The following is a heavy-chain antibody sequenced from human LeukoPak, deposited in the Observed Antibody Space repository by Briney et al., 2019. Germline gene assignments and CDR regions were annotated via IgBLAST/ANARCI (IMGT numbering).Heavy chain of an antibody. CDR1: GFTFSSYG. V-gene: IGHV3-33*06. CDR2: IWYDGSNK. CDR3: AKGTTNYYYYYYMDV. Sequence: GGSLRLSCAASGFTFSSYGMHWVRQAPGKGLEWVAVIWYDGSNKYYADSVKGRFTISRDNSKNTLYLQMNSLRAEDRAVYYCAKGTTNYYYYYYMDVWGKGTTVSVSS. D-gene: IGHD4-11*01. J-gene: IGHJ6*03.